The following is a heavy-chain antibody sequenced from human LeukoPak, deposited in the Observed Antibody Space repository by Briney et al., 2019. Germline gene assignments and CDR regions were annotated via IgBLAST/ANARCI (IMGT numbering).Heavy chain of an antibody. J-gene: IGHJ4*02. CDR2: IGDSGSGG. D-gene: IGHD4-23*01. CDR1: GFNFNYFA. Sequence: PGGSLRLSCSASGFNFNYFAMSWIRQAPGKWLEWVSTIGDSGSGGSYADSVRGRFTISRDNSKNIVYLQMHSLRVDDSAVYYCSRIKYGGNSGYHFDYWGQGTLVTVSS. V-gene: IGHV3-23*01. CDR3: SRIKYGGNSGYHFDY.